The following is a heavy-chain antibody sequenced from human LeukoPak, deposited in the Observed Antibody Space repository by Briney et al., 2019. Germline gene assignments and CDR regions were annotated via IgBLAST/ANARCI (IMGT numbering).Heavy chain of an antibody. CDR3: ATELTTVTTSSAFDI. D-gene: IGHD4-17*01. Sequence: ASVKVSCKASGYTFTGYYMHWVRQAPGQGLEWMGWINPNSGGTNYAQKFQGRVTMTRDTSISTAYMELSSLRSEDTAVYYCATELTTVTTSSAFDIWGQGTMVTVSS. V-gene: IGHV1-2*02. J-gene: IGHJ3*02. CDR1: GYTFTGYY. CDR2: INPNSGGT.